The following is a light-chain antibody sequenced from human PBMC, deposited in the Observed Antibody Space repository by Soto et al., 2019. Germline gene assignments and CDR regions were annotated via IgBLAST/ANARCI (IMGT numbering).Light chain of an antibody. Sequence: DIQMTQSPSTLPASVGDRVTITCRASQSISSWLAWYQQKPGKAPKLLIYKASSLESWVPLRFSGSGSGIEFSFTISSLQPDDLATYYCQRYKSYWTCGQG. J-gene: IGKJ1*01. CDR1: QSISSW. CDR3: QRYKSYWT. CDR2: KAS. V-gene: IGKV1-5*03.